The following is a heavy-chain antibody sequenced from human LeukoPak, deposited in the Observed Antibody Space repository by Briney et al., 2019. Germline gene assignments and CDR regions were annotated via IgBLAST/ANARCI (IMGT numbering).Heavy chain of an antibody. Sequence: SETLSLTCTVSRGSVSSYYWSWIRQPPGKGLEWIAYIDYTGITKYNPSLRSRVPISVDTSTKQFSLKLSSVTAADTAVYYCARDVSYDGSGHYHGASDIWGQGTMVTVSS. CDR3: ARDVSYDGSGHYHGASDI. J-gene: IGHJ3*02. CDR2: IDYTGIT. V-gene: IGHV4-59*02. D-gene: IGHD3-22*01. CDR1: RGSVSSYY.